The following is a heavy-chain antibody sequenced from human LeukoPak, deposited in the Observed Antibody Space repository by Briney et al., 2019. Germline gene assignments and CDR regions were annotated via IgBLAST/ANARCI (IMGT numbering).Heavy chain of an antibody. CDR2: IYTSGST. Sequence: SETLSLTCTVSGGSISSGSYYWSWIRQPAGKGLEWIGRIYTSGSTNYNPSLKSRVTISVDTSKNQFSLKLSSVTAADTAVYYCARDTYYDFWSGPTEYYMDVWGKGTMVTVSS. J-gene: IGHJ6*03. CDR1: GGSISSGSYY. CDR3: ARDTYYDFWSGPTEYYMDV. V-gene: IGHV4-61*02. D-gene: IGHD3-3*01.